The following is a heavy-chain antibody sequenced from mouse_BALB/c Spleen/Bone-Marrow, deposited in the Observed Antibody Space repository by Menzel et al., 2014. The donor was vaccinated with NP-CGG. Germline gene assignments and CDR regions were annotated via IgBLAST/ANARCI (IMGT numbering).Heavy chain of an antibody. CDR1: GYTFTSYW. CDR3: TRYGNSHYYAMDY. D-gene: IGHD1-1*01. J-gene: IGHJ4*01. CDR2: IYPSDSYT. Sequence: QVTLKESGAELVRPGASVKLSCRASGYTFTSYWINWVKQRPGQGLEWIGNIYPSDSYTNYNQRFKDKATLTVDKSSSTAYMQLSSPTSEDSAVYYCTRYGNSHYYAMDYWGQGTSVTVSS. V-gene: IGHV1-69*02.